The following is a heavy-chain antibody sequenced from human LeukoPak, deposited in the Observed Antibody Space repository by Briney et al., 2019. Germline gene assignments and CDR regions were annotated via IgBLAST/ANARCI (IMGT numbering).Heavy chain of an antibody. D-gene: IGHD4-17*01. V-gene: IGHV3-30*18. CDR1: GFTFSSYG. CDR2: ISYDGSNK. CDR3: AKDRSEYGDSYYFDY. J-gene: IGHJ4*02. Sequence: GGSLRLSCAASGFTFSSYGMPWVRQAPGKGLEWVAVISYDGSNKYYADSVKGRFTISRDNSKNTLYLQMNSLRAEDTAVYYCAKDRSEYGDSYYFDYWGQGTLVTVSS.